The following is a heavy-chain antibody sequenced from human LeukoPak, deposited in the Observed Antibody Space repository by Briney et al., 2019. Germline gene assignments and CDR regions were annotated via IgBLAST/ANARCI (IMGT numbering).Heavy chain of an antibody. CDR2: ISVYNGKT. D-gene: IGHD3-10*01. J-gene: IGHJ6*03. CDR3: ARGSGSPYYYYMDV. Sequence: ASVKVSCQASGYMFTSYAIHWAREAPGQGLEWLGWISVYNGKTDYAEGLQGRVTMTTDRSTNTAFMELRSLRSDDTAIYFCARGSGSPYYYYMDVWGKGTAVTVSS. V-gene: IGHV1-18*01. CDR1: GYMFTSYA.